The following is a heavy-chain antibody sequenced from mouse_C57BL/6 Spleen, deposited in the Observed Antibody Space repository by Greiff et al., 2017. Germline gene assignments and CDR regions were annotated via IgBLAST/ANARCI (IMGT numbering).Heavy chain of an antibody. CDR3: AREDWAFAY. CDR1: GFTFSSYA. V-gene: IGHV5-4*01. D-gene: IGHD4-1*01. Sequence: EVKWVESGGGLVKPGGSLKLSCAASGFTFSSYAMSWVRQTPEKRLEWVATISDGGSYTYYPDNVKGRFTISRDNAKNNLYLQMSHLKSEDTAMYYCAREDWAFAYWGQGTLVTVSA. CDR2: ISDGGSYT. J-gene: IGHJ3*01.